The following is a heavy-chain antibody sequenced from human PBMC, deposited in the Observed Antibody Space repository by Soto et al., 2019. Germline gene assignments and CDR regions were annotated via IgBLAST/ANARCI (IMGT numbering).Heavy chain of an antibody. V-gene: IGHV3-30-3*01. CDR3: ARDTVTTSRGAY. J-gene: IGHJ4*02. D-gene: IGHD4-4*01. Sequence: QVQLVESGGGVVQPGRSLRLSCAASGFTFSSYAMHWVRQAPGKGLEWVAVISYDGSNKYYADSVNGRFTISRDNTKNTLYLQMNSLSAEDMAVYYCARDTVTTSRGAYWGQGTLVTVSS. CDR2: ISYDGSNK. CDR1: GFTFSSYA.